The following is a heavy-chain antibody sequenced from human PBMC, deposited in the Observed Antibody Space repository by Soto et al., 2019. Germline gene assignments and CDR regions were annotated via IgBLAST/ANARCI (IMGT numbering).Heavy chain of an antibody. CDR1: GFTFSSYA. Sequence: QVQLVESGGGVVQPGRSLRLSCAASGFTFSSYAMHWVRQAPGKGLEWVAVISYDGSNKYYADSVKGRFTISRDNSKNTLHLQMNSLRAEDTAVYYCARDRRGIAAAGTLDYWGQGTLVTVSS. D-gene: IGHD6-13*01. CDR3: ARDRRGIAAAGTLDY. V-gene: IGHV3-30-3*01. J-gene: IGHJ4*02. CDR2: ISYDGSNK.